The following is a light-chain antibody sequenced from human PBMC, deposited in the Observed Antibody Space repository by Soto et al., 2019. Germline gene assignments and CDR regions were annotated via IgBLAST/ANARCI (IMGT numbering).Light chain of an antibody. CDR1: SRGVGTFYL. V-gene: IGLV2-23*02. CDR3: CSYAGSSVYV. J-gene: IGLJ1*01. Sequence: QRVLTQVVSGSGSPGESSTISCTRNSRGVGTFYLVSWYQQHPGKAPRLMIYEVIKRPSGVSNRFSGSKSGNTASLTISGLQAEDEADYYCCSYAGSSVYVFGTGTKVTVL. CDR2: EVI.